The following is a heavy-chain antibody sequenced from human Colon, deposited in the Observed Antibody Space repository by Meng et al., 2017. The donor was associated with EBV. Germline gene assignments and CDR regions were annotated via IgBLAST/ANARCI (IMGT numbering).Heavy chain of an antibody. CDR1: GGSITSGGYY. D-gene: IGHD3-10*01. J-gene: IGHJ5*02. Sequence: GPGWGKPSQPLSLHSAVPGGSITSGGYYWTWIRQPPGKGLEWIGYIFYTGSNYYNPSLKSRVTISLDTSKNQFSLKLSSVTAADTAVYYCARDQIGGDGWFDPWGRGTLVTVSS. CDR2: IFYTGSN. CDR3: ARDQIGGDGWFDP. V-gene: IGHV4-30-4*01.